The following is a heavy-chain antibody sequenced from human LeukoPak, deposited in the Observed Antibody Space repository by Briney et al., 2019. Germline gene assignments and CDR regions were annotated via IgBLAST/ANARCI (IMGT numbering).Heavy chain of an antibody. CDR1: GGSFSGYY. CDR2: INHSGST. D-gene: IGHD3-9*01. J-gene: IGHJ3*02. V-gene: IGHV4-34*01. CDR3: ASGILTGYSDAFDI. Sequence: PSETLSLTCAVYGGSFSGYYWCWLRQPPGKGLEWVGEINHSGSTNYNPSLKSRVTISVDTSKNQFSLKLSSVTAADTAVYYCASGILTGYSDAFDIWGQGTMVTVSS.